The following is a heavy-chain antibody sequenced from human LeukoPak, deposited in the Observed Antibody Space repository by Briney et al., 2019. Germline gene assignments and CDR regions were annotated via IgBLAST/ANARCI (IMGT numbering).Heavy chain of an antibody. V-gene: IGHV1-3*01. J-gene: IGHJ4*02. CDR3: ARSIMITFGGVIAPGY. CDR2: INAGNGNT. Sequence: ASVKLSCKASGYTFTSYAMHWVREAPGQRLEWMGWINAGNGNTKYSQKFQGRVTITRDTSASTAYMEVSSLRSEDTAVYYCARSIMITFGGVIAPGYWGQGTLVTVSS. D-gene: IGHD3-16*02. CDR1: GYTFTSYA.